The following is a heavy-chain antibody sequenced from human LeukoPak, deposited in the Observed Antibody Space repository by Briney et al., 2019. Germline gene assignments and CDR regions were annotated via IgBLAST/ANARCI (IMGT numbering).Heavy chain of an antibody. J-gene: IGHJ6*03. Sequence: ASVKVSCKASGYTFTDYYMHWVQQAPGKGLEWMGRVDPEDGETIYAEKFQGRVTITADTSTDTAYMELSSLTSEDTAVYYCGTIPVVVATKKYYYYYYMDVWGKGTTVTVSS. CDR2: VDPEDGET. V-gene: IGHV1-69-2*01. CDR1: GYTFTDYY. D-gene: IGHD2-15*01. CDR3: GTIPVVVATKKYYYYYYMDV.